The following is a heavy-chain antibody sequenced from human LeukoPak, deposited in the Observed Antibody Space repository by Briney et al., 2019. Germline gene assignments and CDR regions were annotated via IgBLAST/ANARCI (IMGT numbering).Heavy chain of an antibody. V-gene: IGHV1-18*01. Sequence: ASVKVSCKASGYTFTSYGISWVRQAPGQGLEWMGWISAYNGNTNYAQKLQGRVTMTTDTSTSTAYMELRSLRSDDTAVYYCARDEAPPITMIVVVTGTLDYWGQGTLVTVSS. D-gene: IGHD3-22*01. CDR1: GYTFTSYG. CDR2: ISAYNGNT. J-gene: IGHJ4*02. CDR3: ARDEAPPITMIVVVTGTLDY.